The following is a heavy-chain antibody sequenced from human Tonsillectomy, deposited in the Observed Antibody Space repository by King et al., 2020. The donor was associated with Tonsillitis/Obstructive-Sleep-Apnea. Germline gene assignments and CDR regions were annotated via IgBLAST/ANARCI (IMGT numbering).Heavy chain of an antibody. V-gene: IGHV2-26*01. CDR1: GFSLSNARMG. Sequence: TLKESGPVLVKPTDTLTLTCTVSGFSLSNARMGVSWIRQPPGKALEWLAHIFWNDEKSHTTSLKSRLTISKDTSESQVVLTMTNMDPVDTGTYYCARIRTVGAYVYFDYWGQGPLVTVSS. J-gene: IGHJ4*02. CDR2: IFWNDEK. CDR3: ARIRTVGAYVYFDY. D-gene: IGHD1-26*01.